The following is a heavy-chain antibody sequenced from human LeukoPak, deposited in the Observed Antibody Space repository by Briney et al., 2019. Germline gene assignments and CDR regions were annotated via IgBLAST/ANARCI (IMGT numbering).Heavy chain of an antibody. CDR2: ISPYNGNT. CDR1: GYTFSNYD. D-gene: IGHD3-10*01. J-gene: IGHJ2*01. Sequence: GASVKVSCKASGYTFSNYDISWVRQAPGKGLEWMGWISPYNGNTDSAQKFQGRVTLTTDTSTSTAYMELRSPTSDDTAVYYCATGGGDWYPDLWGRGTLVTVSS. V-gene: IGHV1-18*01. CDR3: ATGGGDWYPDL.